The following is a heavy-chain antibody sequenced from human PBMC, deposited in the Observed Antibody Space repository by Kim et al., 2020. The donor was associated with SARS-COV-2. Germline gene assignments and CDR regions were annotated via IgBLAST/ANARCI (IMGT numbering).Heavy chain of an antibody. CDR2: IYYSGST. Sequence: SETLSLTCTVSGGSISSGGYYWSWIRQHPGKGLEWIGYIYYSGSTYYNPSLKSRVTISVDTSKNQFSLKLSSVTAADTAVYYCARVPYYYDSSGYFEDYYYYGMDVWGQGTTVTVSS. D-gene: IGHD3-22*01. J-gene: IGHJ6*02. CDR1: GGSISSGGYY. CDR3: ARVPYYYDSSGYFEDYYYYGMDV. V-gene: IGHV4-31*03.